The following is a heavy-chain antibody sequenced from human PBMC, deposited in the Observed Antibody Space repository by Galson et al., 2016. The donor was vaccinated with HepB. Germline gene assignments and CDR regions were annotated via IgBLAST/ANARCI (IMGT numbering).Heavy chain of an antibody. CDR3: AKVLREYSYGYSGWYFDL. V-gene: IGHV3-30*18. D-gene: IGHD5-18*01. J-gene: IGHJ2*01. Sequence: SLRLSCAASGFTFSTYGMHWVRQAPGKGLEWVAVISYDGNTKYYVDSVKGRFTISRDNSKNTLYLQMNSLKSEDTAVYHCAKVLREYSYGYSGWYFDLWGRGTLVTVS. CDR2: ISYDGNTK. CDR1: GFTFSTYG.